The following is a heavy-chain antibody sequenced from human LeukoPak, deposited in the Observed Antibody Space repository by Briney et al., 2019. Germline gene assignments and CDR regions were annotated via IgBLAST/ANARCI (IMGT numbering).Heavy chain of an antibody. V-gene: IGHV4-59*01. CDR2: IYYSGST. CDR1: GGSNSSYY. D-gene: IGHD3-10*01. CDR3: ARETGSAFDI. J-gene: IGHJ3*02. Sequence: SETLSLTCTVSGGSNSSYYWSWIRQSPGKGLEWIGYIYYSGSTNYNPSLKSRVTISVDTSKNQFSLKLSSVTAADTAVYYCARETGSAFDIWGQGTMVTVSS.